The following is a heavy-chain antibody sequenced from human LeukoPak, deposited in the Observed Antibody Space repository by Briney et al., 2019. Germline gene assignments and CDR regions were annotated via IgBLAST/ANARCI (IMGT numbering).Heavy chain of an antibody. CDR3: ARIRDGYNFGPFDC. J-gene: IGHJ4*02. CDR2: ISSNSSHT. D-gene: IGHD5-24*01. CDR1: GFTFSSYR. V-gene: IGHV3-21*01. Sequence: PGGSLRLSCAASGFTFSSYRMNWVRQAPGKGQEWVSLISSNSSHTYNADSVKGRFTISRDNAKNSLYLEMNSLRVEDTAVYYCARIRDGYNFGPFDCWGQGTLVTVSS.